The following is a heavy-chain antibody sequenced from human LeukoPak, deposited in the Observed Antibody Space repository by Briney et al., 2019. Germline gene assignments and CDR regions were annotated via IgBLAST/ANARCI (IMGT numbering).Heavy chain of an antibody. CDR1: GYTFTGYY. Sequence: ASVKVSCKASGYTFTGYYMHWARQAPGQGLEWMGWINPNSGGTNYAQKFQGRVTMTRDTSISTAYMELSRLRSDDTAVYYCARTPPGYSYGYIFDYWGQGTLVTVSS. CDR3: ARTPPGYSYGYIFDY. V-gene: IGHV1-2*02. J-gene: IGHJ4*02. D-gene: IGHD5-18*01. CDR2: INPNSGGT.